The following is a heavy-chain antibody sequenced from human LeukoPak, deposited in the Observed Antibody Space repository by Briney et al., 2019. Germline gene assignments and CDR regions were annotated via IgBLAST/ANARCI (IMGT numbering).Heavy chain of an antibody. Sequence: ASVKVSCKASGYTFTGYYMHWVRQAPGQGLEWMGWINPNSGGTNYAQKFQGRVTMTRDTSISTAYMELSRLRSDDTAVYYCARSSVRYDILTGYYSPRAFDIWGQGTMVTVSS. CDR3: ARSSVRYDILTGYYSPRAFDI. D-gene: IGHD3-9*01. V-gene: IGHV1-2*02. CDR2: INPNSGGT. J-gene: IGHJ3*02. CDR1: GYTFTGYY.